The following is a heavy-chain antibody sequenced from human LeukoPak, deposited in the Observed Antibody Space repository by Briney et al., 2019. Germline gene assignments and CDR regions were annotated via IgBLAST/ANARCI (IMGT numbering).Heavy chain of an antibody. CDR1: GGTFNSYA. D-gene: IGHD3-3*01. J-gene: IGHJ4*02. CDR2: IIPIFGTA. V-gene: IGHV1-69*13. CDR3: ARAEGRVYDFWSGYSVSPFDY. Sequence: GASVKVSCKASGGTFNSYAISWVRQAPGQGLEWMGGIIPIFGTANYAQKFQGRVTITADESTSTAYMELSSLRSEDTAVYYCARAEGRVYDFWSGYSVSPFDYWGQGTLVTVSS.